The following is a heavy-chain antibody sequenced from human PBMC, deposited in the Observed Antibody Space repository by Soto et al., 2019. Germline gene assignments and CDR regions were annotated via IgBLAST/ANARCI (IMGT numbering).Heavy chain of an antibody. D-gene: IGHD2-2*01. CDR1: GGTFSSYT. CDR3: ARECEYQLLVGWFDP. J-gene: IGHJ5*02. CDR2: IIPILGIA. Sequence: QVQLVQSGAEVKKPGSSVKVSCKASGGTFSSYTISWVRQAPGQGLEWMGRIIPILGIANYAQKFQGRVTITADKSTSTAYMELSSLRSEDTAVYYCARECEYQLLVGWFDPWGHGTLVTVSS. V-gene: IGHV1-69*08.